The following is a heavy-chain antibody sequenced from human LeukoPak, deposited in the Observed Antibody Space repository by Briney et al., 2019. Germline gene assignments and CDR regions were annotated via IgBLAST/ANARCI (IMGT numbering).Heavy chain of an antibody. D-gene: IGHD6-13*01. CDR1: GYTFTGYY. V-gene: IGHV1-2*02. CDR2: INPNSGST. CDR3: ARERHSSSWETGFDP. Sequence: ASVKVSCKASGYTFTGYYMHWVRQAPRQGLEWMGWINPNSGSTNYAQKFQGRVTMTRDTSISTAYMELSRLRSDDTAVYYCARERHSSSWETGFDPWGQGTLVTVSS. J-gene: IGHJ5*02.